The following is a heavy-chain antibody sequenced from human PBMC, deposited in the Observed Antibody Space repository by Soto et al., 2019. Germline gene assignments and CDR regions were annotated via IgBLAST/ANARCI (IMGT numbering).Heavy chain of an antibody. J-gene: IGHJ4*02. D-gene: IGHD1-1*01. CDR1: GFTFSSYA. CDR3: AKLVWRTGTTYYFDY. V-gene: IGHV3-23*01. Sequence: GGSLRLSCAASGFTFSSYAMSWVRQAPGKGLEWVSAISGSGGSTYYADSVKGRFTISRDNSKNTLYLQMNSLRAEDTAVYYCAKLVWRTGTTYYFDYWGQGTLVTVSS. CDR2: ISGSGGST.